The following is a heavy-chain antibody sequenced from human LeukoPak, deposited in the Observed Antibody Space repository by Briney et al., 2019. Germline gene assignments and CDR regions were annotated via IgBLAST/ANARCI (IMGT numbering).Heavy chain of an antibody. CDR2: ISSSGSTI. J-gene: IGHJ5*02. CDR3: ARRSGGWLDP. Sequence: PGGSLRLSCAASGFTFSSYEMNWVRQAPGKGLEWVSYISSSGSTIYYADSVKGRFTISRDNAKNSLYLQMNSLRDEDMVEYYCARRSGGWLDPWGQGTLVTVSS. D-gene: IGHD1-26*01. CDR1: GFTFSSYE. V-gene: IGHV3-48*03.